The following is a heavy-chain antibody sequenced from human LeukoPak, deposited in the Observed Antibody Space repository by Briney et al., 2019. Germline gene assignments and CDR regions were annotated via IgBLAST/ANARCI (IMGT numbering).Heavy chain of an antibody. CDR1: GFSFSSYA. J-gene: IGHJ4*02. CDR3: TREAIATGYAYD. CDR2: ISSGGDRT. D-gene: IGHD3-16*01. Sequence: GGSLRLSCAATGFSFSSYALSWVRQAPGKGLEWVSAISSGGDRTYYADSVTGRFTISRDNSRNMLFLQMSSLRAEDAAMYYCTREAIATGYAYDWGQGTLVTVFS. V-gene: IGHV3-23*01.